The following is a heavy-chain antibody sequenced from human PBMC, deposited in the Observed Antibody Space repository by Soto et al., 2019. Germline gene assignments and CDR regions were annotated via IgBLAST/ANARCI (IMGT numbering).Heavy chain of an antibody. J-gene: IGHJ1*01. V-gene: IGHV3-74*01. CDR2: VNSDESST. CDR1: GFTFSNYY. CDR3: AREGDGTNGDYQDS. D-gene: IGHD2-8*01. Sequence: GGSLTLSCAASGFTFSNYYMHWVRQAPGKGLVWVSRVNSDESSTSYADSVKGRFTISRDNAKKTLYLQMNSLRAEDTAVYYCAREGDGTNGDYQDSWGHGSLVTVS.